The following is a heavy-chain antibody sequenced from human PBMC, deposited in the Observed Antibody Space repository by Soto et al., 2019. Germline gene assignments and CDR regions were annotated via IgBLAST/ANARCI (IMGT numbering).Heavy chain of an antibody. CDR2: IIPIFGTA. D-gene: IGHD6-6*01. V-gene: IGHV1-69*13. J-gene: IGHJ4*02. CDR3: AREKGKGSSSRPTNFDY. Sequence: GASVKVSCKASGGTFSSYAISWVRQAPGQGLEWMGGIIPIFGTANYAQKFQGRVTITADESTSTAYMELSSLRSEDTAVYYCAREKGKGSSSRPTNFDYWRQGTLVTVSS. CDR1: GGTFSSYA.